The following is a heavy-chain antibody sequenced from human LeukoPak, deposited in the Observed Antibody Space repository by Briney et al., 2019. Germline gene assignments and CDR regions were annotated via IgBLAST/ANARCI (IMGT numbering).Heavy chain of an antibody. CDR1: GFTFSSYA. V-gene: IGHV3-23*01. CDR2: ISGSGGST. D-gene: IGHD6-19*01. J-gene: IGHJ4*02. Sequence: GGSLRLSCAASGFTFSSYAMSWVRQAPGKGLEGVSAISGSGGSTYYADSVKGRFTISRDNSKNTLYLQMNSLRAEDTAVYYCAKNIWRQWSIDYWGQGTLVTVSS. CDR3: AKNIWRQWSIDY.